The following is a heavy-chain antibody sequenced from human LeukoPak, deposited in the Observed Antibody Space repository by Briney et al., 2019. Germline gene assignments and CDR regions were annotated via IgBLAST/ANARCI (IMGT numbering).Heavy chain of an antibody. CDR3: ARDGDGSYGDYEDYYYYYMDV. Sequence: SETLSLTCTVSGGSISSGGYYWSWIRQPAGKGLEWIGRIYTSGSTNYNPSLKSRVTISVDTSKNQFSLKLSSVTAADTAVYYCARDGDGSYGDYEDYYYYYMDVWGKGTTVTVSS. V-gene: IGHV4-61*02. CDR1: GGSISSGGYY. D-gene: IGHD4-17*01. CDR2: IYTSGST. J-gene: IGHJ6*03.